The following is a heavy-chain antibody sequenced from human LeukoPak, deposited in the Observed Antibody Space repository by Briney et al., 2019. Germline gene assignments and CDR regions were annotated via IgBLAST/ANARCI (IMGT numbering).Heavy chain of an antibody. CDR1: GFTFSNAW. V-gene: IGHV3-43*02. CDR3: ARDSQEFFQH. CDR2: ISGDGGST. J-gene: IGHJ1*01. Sequence: PGGSLRLSCAASGFTFSNAWMSWVRQAPGKGLEWVSLISGDGGSTYYADSMKGRFTISRDNSKNSLYLQMNSLRTEDTASYYCARDSQEFFQHWGQGTLVTVSS.